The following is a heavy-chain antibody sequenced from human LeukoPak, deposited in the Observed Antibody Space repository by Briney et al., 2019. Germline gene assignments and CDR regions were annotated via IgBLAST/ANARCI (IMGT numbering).Heavy chain of an antibody. CDR3: ARQWRWELGFFDY. CDR2: IYYSGST. Sequence: SETLSLTCTVSGGSISSSSYYWGWIRQPPGKGLEWIGSIYYSGSTYYNPSLKSRVTISVDTSKNQFSLKLSSVTAADTAVYYCARQWRWELGFFDYWGQGTLVTVSS. J-gene: IGHJ4*02. D-gene: IGHD1-26*01. V-gene: IGHV4-39*01. CDR1: GGSISSSSYY.